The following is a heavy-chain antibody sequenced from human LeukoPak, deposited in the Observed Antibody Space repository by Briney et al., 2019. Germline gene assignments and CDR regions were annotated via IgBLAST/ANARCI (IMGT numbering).Heavy chain of an antibody. CDR3: ARDYDSSGYYGT. CDR2: INPNSGGT. Sequence: ASVKVSCKASGYTFTGYYMHWVRQAPGQGLEWMGWINPNSGGTNYAQKFQGRVTMTRDTSISTAYMELSRLRSDDTAVYYCARDYDSSGYYGTWGQGTLVTVSS. J-gene: IGHJ5*02. CDR1: GYTFTGYY. V-gene: IGHV1-2*02. D-gene: IGHD3-22*01.